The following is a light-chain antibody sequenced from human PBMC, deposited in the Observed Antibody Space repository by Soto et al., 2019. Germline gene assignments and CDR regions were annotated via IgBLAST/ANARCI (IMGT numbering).Light chain of an antibody. J-gene: IGKJ5*01. CDR1: QSVGSS. CDR3: QHYDSLPIT. CDR2: GAS. Sequence: FRLRQSPATLSVTQEERATLSCRASQSVGSSLAWYQQKPGQPPRLLIYGASSRATGIPDRFSGSGSGTDFTLTISRLEPEDFAVFYCQHYDSLPITFGQGTRLEIK. V-gene: IGKV3-20*01.